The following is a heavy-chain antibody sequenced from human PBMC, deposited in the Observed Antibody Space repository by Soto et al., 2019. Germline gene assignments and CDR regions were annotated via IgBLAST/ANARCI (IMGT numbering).Heavy chain of an antibody. CDR2: ISGSGGST. J-gene: IGHJ4*02. Sequence: EVQLLESGGGLVQPGGSLRLSCAASGFTFSSYAMSWVRQAPGKGLEWVSAISGSGGSTYYADSVKGRFPISRDNSQNTLYLQMNSLRAEDTAVYYCAKVYSDSSGWSPLQGFDFLGVWGQGTLVTVSS. CDR3: AKVYSDSSGWSPLQGFDFLGV. V-gene: IGHV3-23*01. CDR1: GFTFSSYA. D-gene: IGHD6-19*01.